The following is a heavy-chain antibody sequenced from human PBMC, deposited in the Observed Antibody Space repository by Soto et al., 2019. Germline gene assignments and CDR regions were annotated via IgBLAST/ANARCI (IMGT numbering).Heavy chain of an antibody. D-gene: IGHD2-2*01. J-gene: IGHJ5*02. V-gene: IGHV6-1*01. Sequence: PSQTLSLTCAISGDSVSSNSAAWNWIRQSPSRGLEWLGRTYYRSKWYNDYAVSVKSRITINPDTSKNQFSLQLNSVTPEDTAVYYCARVRRYCTSTSCSSGGDWFDPWGQGTLFTVS. CDR3: ARVRRYCTSTSCSSGGDWFDP. CDR2: TYYRSKWYN. CDR1: GDSVSSNSAA.